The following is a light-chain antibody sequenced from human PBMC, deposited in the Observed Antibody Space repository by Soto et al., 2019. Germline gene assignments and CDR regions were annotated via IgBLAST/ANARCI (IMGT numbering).Light chain of an antibody. V-gene: IGKV3-15*01. CDR1: QSVSSN. J-gene: IGKJ1*01. Sequence: EIVMTHSPATLSVSPVEGATLSCSASQSVSSNLAWYQRKPGQAPRLLIYGASTGATGIPARFSGSGSGTEFTLTIGSLQSEDFAVYYCQQYNNWPRTFGQGTKVDIK. CDR3: QQYNNWPRT. CDR2: GAS.